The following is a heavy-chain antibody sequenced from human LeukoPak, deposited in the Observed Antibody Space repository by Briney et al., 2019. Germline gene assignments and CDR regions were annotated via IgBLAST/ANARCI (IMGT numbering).Heavy chain of an antibody. CDR2: INPNSGGT. D-gene: IGHD3-9*01. V-gene: IGHV1-2*02. Sequence: ASVKVSCKASGYTFTGCYMHWVRQAPGQGLEWMGWINPNSGGTNYAQKFQGRVTMTRDTSISTAYMELSRLRSDDTAVYYCARGAGEDYDILTGYYPYNWFDPWGQGTLVTVSS. CDR3: ARGAGEDYDILTGYYPYNWFDP. J-gene: IGHJ5*02. CDR1: GYTFTGCY.